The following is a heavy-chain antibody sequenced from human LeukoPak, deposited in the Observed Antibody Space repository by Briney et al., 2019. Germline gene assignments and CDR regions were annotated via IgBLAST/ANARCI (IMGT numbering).Heavy chain of an antibody. CDR1: GFTFGDYA. J-gene: IGHJ4*02. CDR2: IRSKTYGGTT. CDR3: TRNFGWNYVDS. D-gene: IGHD6-19*01. Sequence: GGSLRLSCTASGFTFGDYAMSWVRQAPGKGLEWVGFIRSKTYGGTTEYAASVKDRFTISRDDSKRIAYLQMNSLKTEDTAVYYCTRNFGWNYVDSWGQGALVTASS. V-gene: IGHV3-49*04.